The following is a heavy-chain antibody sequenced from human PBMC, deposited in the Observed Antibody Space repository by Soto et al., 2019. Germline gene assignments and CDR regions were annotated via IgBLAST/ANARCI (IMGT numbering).Heavy chain of an antibody. CDR1: GFTFSSYA. J-gene: IGHJ4*02. Sequence: PGGSLRLSCAASGFTFSSYAMSWVRQAPGKGLEWVSAISGSGGSTYYADSVKGRFTISRDNSKNTLYLQMNSLRAEDTAVYYCAKDFLLGAYDSSGDPLYYSGQGSFVTVS. CDR3: AKDFLLGAYDSSGDPLYY. V-gene: IGHV3-23*01. CDR2: ISGSGGST. D-gene: IGHD3-22*01.